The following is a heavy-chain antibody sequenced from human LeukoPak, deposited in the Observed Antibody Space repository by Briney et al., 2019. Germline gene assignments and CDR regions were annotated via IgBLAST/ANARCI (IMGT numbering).Heavy chain of an antibody. CDR1: GGTFSSYG. CDR2: IIPIFGTA. CDR3: ARDSPDGSGTYYNDSPDY. Sequence: GSSVKVSCKASGGTFSSYGISWVRQAPGQGLEWMGRIIPIFGTANYGQKFQGRVTITADTSTSTAYMELSSLRSDDTAIYYCARDSPDGSGTYYNDSPDYWGQGTLVTVSS. D-gene: IGHD3-10*01. J-gene: IGHJ4*02. V-gene: IGHV1-69*06.